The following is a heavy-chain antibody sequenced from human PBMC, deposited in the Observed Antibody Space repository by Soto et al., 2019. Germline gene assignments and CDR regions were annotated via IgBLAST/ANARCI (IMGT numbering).Heavy chain of an antibody. CDR1: DFTFSSAW. J-gene: IGHJ4*02. D-gene: IGHD4-17*01. CDR2: IKSKRDGETT. V-gene: IGHV3-15*07. CDR3: TAEVPGGDYPSDY. Sequence: EVQLVESGGDLVKTGESLRLSCAASDFTFSSAWMNWVRQPPGKGLEWVGRIKSKRDGETTDYAAPVKGRFTISRDDSINILYLQMNSLKAEDTAIYYCTAEVPGGDYPSDYWGQGTLVTVSS.